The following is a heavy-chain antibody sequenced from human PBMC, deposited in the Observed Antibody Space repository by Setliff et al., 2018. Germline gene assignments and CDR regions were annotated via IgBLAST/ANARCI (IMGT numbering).Heavy chain of an antibody. CDR2: INEDGTDR. CDR1: EFAFSSSW. CDR3: ASYYYGSGSSYIPPHFDY. V-gene: IGHV3-7*01. J-gene: IGHJ4*02. D-gene: IGHD3-10*01. Sequence: GGSLRLSCAVSEFAFSSSWMTWVRQAPGKGLEWVANINEDGTDRKYVDSVKGRFTISRDNAKNSVYLQMSSLRVEDSAVYYCASYYYGSGSSYIPPHFDYWGLGTLVTVSS.